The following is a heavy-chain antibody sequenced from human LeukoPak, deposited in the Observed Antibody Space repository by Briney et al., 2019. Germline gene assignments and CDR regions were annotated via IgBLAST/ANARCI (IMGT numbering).Heavy chain of an antibody. Sequence: GGSLRLSCVASGFIVSSNYMSWVGQAPGKGLEGGSVIYSGGSTYYAASVKGRFTISRDNSNNTLYLQMNSLRPEDTAVYYCASHPFRADAFDTWGQGTMVSVSS. CDR2: IYSGGST. V-gene: IGHV3-53*01. J-gene: IGHJ3*02. CDR1: GFIVSSNY. CDR3: ASHPFRADAFDT.